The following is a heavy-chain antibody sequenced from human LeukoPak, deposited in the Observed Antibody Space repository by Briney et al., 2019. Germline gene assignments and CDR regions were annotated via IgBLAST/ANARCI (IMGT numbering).Heavy chain of an antibody. CDR2: IKVDGSEK. CDR3: GKDSSGYY. CDR1: GFTFSRSW. V-gene: IGHV3-7*01. D-gene: IGHD3-22*01. J-gene: IGHJ4*01. Sequence: PGGSLRLSCAASGFTFSRSWMSWVRQAPGKGLEWVANIKVDGSEKYYAHSVKGRLSISRNNAKNSLYLQMNSLSAEGPAVYFCGKDSSGYYWGQGTLVTVSS.